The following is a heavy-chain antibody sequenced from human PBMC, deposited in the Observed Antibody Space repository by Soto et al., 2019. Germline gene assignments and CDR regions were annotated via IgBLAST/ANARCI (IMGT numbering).Heavy chain of an antibody. CDR2: ISSSGSTI. CDR3: GTITIFGAGGMDV. Sequence: VQLLQSGGGLVQPGGSLRLSCAASGFTFSDYYMSWIRQAPGKGLEWVSYISSSGSTIYYADSVKGRFTISRDNAKNSLYLQMNSLRAEDTAVYYCGTITIFGAGGMDVWGQGTTVTVSS. D-gene: IGHD3-3*01. V-gene: IGHV3-11*01. CDR1: GFTFSDYY. J-gene: IGHJ6*02.